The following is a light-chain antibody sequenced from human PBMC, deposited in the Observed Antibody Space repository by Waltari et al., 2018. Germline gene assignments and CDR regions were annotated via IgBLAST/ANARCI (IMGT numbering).Light chain of an antibody. CDR1: SLRSYY. Sequence: SSELTQDPAVSVALGQTVRITCQGDSLRSYYASWYQQKPGQAPVLVSYGKNNRPSGSPDRFSGSSSGNTASLTITGAQAEDEADYYCNSRDSSGNHLRVFGGGTKLTIL. CDR2: GKN. J-gene: IGLJ3*02. CDR3: NSRDSSGNHLRV. V-gene: IGLV3-19*01.